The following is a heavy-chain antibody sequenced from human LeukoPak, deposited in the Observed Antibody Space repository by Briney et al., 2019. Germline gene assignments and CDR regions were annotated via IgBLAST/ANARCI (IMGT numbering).Heavy chain of an antibody. V-gene: IGHV1-69*05. J-gene: IGHJ6*03. CDR3: ATEHILYYYMDV. D-gene: IGHD3-3*02. Sequence: GASVKVSCKASGGTFSSYAISWVRQAPGQGLEWMGGIIPIFGTANYAQKFQGRVTISTDESAGTAYMELSNLRSDDTAVYYCATEHILYYYMDVWGKGTTVTVSS. CDR1: GGTFSSYA. CDR2: IIPIFGTA.